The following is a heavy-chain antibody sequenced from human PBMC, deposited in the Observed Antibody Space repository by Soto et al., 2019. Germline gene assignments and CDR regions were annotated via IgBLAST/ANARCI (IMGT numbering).Heavy chain of an antibody. Sequence: QVQLVESGGGLVKPGGSLRLSCAASGFTFSDYYMIWIRQAPGKGLECVSYISSSGSPIYYADSVKGRFTISRDNAKNSLYLQMTSLSAEDTAVYYCARDRSGYDRYYYGMVVWGQGTTVTVFS. CDR2: ISSSGSPI. V-gene: IGHV3-11*01. J-gene: IGHJ6*02. CDR1: GFTFSDYY. CDR3: ARDRSGYDRYYYGMVV. D-gene: IGHD5-12*01.